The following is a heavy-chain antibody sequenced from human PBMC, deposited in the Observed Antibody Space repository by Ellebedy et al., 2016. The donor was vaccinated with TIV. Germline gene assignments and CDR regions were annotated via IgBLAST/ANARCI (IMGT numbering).Heavy chain of an antibody. CDR1: GVPFLGYY. CDR2: INPSGGT. V-gene: IGHV4-34*01. CDR3: ARGRRFSASFHPMMSTFEV. D-gene: IGHD3-10*01. Sequence: SETLSLTXTVHGVPFLGYYWSWIRQSPGKGLQWIGDINPSGGTNYTTSLKSRLTMSIDTSKRQIPLNLKSATAADTAVYYCARGRRFSASFHPMMSTFEVWGQGTTVIVSS. J-gene: IGHJ3*01.